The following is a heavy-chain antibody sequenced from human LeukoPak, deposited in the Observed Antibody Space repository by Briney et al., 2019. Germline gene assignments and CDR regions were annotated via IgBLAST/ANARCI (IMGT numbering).Heavy chain of an antibody. J-gene: IGHJ4*02. V-gene: IGHV3-15*01. CDR1: GFTFSNAW. CDR3: TTGIQYDILTGRTNDY. CDR2: IKSKTDGGTT. Sequence: GGSLRLSCAASGFTFSNAWMSWVRRALGKGLEWVGRIKSKTDGGTTDYAAPVKGRFTISRDDSKNTLYLQMNSLKTEDTAVYYCTTGIQYDILTGRTNDYWGQGTLVTVSS. D-gene: IGHD3-9*01.